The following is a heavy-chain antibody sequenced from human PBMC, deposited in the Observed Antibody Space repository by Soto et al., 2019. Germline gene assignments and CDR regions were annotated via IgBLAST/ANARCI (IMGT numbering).Heavy chain of an antibody. CDR1: GFTFSSYA. CDR3: ARVDDYTFDY. CDR2: ISYDGSNK. Sequence: QVQLVESEGGVVQPGRSLRLSCAASGFTFSSYAMHWVRQAPGKGLEWVAVISYDGSNKYYADSVKGRFTISRDNSKNTLYLQMNSLRAEDTAVYYCARVDDYTFDYWGQGTLVTVSS. D-gene: IGHD4-4*01. V-gene: IGHV3-30-3*01. J-gene: IGHJ4*02.